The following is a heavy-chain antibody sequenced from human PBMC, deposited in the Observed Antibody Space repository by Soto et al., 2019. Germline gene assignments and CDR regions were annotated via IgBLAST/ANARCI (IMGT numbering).Heavy chain of an antibody. CDR3: ATSQGIFGVVTNYYYYGMDV. CDR1: GGSSSGYY. CDR2: INHSGST. J-gene: IGHJ6*02. D-gene: IGHD3-3*01. Sequence: LSLTCAVYGGSSSGYYWSWIRQPAGRGLEWFGEINHSGSTNYTPSLKSRVTISVDTSKNQFSLKLSSVTAADTAVYYCATSQGIFGVVTNYYYYGMDVWRQGTTVTVSS. V-gene: IGHV4-34*01.